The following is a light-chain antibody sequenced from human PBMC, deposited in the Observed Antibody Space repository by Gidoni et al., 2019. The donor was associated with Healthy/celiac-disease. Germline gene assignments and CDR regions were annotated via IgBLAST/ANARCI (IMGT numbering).Light chain of an antibody. CDR2: AAS. V-gene: IGKV1-39*01. Sequence: DIQMTQSPSSLSASVGDRVTITCRASQSISSYLNWYQQKPGKAPKLRIYAASSLQSGVPSRFSGSGSGTEFTLTISSLQPEDFATYYCQQSYSTPTFGPGTKVDIK. J-gene: IGKJ3*01. CDR3: QQSYSTPT. CDR1: QSISSY.